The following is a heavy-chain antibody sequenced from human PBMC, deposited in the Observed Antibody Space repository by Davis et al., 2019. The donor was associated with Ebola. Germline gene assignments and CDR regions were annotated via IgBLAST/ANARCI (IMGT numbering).Heavy chain of an antibody. CDR3: AGDEFIAAASYYGMDV. J-gene: IGHJ6*02. CDR1: GGPISSYY. Sequence: PGGSLRLSCTVSGGPISSYYWSWIRQPPGKGLEWIGYIYYSGSTNYNPSLKSRVTISVDTSKNQFSLKLSSVTAADTAVYYCAGDEFIAAASYYGMDVWGQGTTVTVSS. CDR2: IYYSGST. D-gene: IGHD6-13*01. V-gene: IGHV4-59*01.